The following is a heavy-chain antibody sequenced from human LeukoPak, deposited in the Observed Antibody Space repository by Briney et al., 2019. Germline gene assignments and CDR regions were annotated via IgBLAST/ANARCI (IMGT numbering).Heavy chain of an antibody. CDR3: ARDRYDSSGYYRGDAFDI. Sequence: SETLSLTCTVSGGSISSYYWSWIRQPPGKGLEWIGYIYYSGSTNYNPSLKSRVTISVDTSKNQLSLKLSSVTAADTAVYYCARDRYDSSGYYRGDAFDIWGQGTMVTVSS. CDR1: GGSISSYY. D-gene: IGHD3-22*01. J-gene: IGHJ3*02. CDR2: IYYSGST. V-gene: IGHV4-59*01.